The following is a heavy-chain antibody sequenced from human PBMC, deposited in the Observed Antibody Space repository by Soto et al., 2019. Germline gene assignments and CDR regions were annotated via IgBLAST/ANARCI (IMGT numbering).Heavy chain of an antibody. D-gene: IGHD2-2*01. CDR1: GFTFSTYA. CDR2: ISGSGGST. Sequence: EVQLLESGGGLVQPGGSLRLSCAASGFTFSTYAMSWVRQAPGKGLEWVSTISGSGGSTFYADSVKGRFTLSRDNSKNTPYLQMNSLRAEDTAVYYCAKGHKLSTSCYGLCYYYYYDMDVWGQGTTVTVSS. J-gene: IGHJ6*02. CDR3: AKGHKLSTSCYGLCYYYYYDMDV. V-gene: IGHV3-23*01.